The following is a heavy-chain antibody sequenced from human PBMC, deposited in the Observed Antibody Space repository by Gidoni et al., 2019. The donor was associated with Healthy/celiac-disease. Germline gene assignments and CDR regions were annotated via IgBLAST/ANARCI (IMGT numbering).Heavy chain of an antibody. J-gene: IGHJ4*02. CDR1: GGSISSYY. V-gene: IGHV4-59*01. CDR2: IYYSGST. Sequence: QVQLQESGPGLVKPSETLSLTCPAPGGSISSYYWSWIRQPPGKGLEWIGYIYYSGSTNYNPSLKSRVTISVDTSKNQFSLKLSSVTAADTAVYYCARGWLRSDYWGQGTLVTVSS. CDR3: ARGWLRSDY. D-gene: IGHD3-16*01.